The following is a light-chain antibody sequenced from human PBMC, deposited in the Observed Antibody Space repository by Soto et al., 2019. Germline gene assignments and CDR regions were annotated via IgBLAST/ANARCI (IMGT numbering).Light chain of an antibody. J-gene: IGLJ2*01. V-gene: IGLV2-11*01. Sequence: QSALTQPGSVSGSPGQSVAISCSGTIGDVGGYNYVSWYQQLPDRAPKLIIRDVTKRPSGVPSRFSGSRSGNTASLTISGLQAEDEADYYCSSYAGSYTLIFGGGTKVTVL. CDR2: DVT. CDR1: IGDVGGYNY. CDR3: SSYAGSYTLI.